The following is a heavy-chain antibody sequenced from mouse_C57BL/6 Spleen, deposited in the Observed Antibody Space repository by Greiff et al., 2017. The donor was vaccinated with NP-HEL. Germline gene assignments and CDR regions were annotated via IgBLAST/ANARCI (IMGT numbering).Heavy chain of an antibody. CDR3: TRFITTVVARYFDV. J-gene: IGHJ1*03. CDR2: ISSGGDYI. V-gene: IGHV5-9-1*02. Sequence: EVKVVESGEGLVKPGGSLKLSCAASGFTFSSYAMSWVRQTPEKRLEWVAYISSGGDYIYYADTVKGRFTISRDNARNTLYLQMSSLKSEDTAMYYCTRFITTVVARYFDVWGTGTTVTVSS. D-gene: IGHD1-1*01. CDR1: GFTFSSYA.